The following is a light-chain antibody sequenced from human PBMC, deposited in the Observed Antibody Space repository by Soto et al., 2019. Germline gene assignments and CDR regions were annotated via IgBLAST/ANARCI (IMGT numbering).Light chain of an antibody. CDR3: SAHTRVNTRV. CDR2: EVT. J-gene: IGLJ1*01. V-gene: IGLV2-14*01. Sequence: QSALTQPASVSGSPGQSIAISCTGTSSDVGTYDYVSWYQQYPDKAPKLIIYEVTQRPSGVSNRFSGSKSGNTASLTISGLQAEDEADYYFSAHTRVNTRVFGTGTKVTVL. CDR1: SSDVGTYDY.